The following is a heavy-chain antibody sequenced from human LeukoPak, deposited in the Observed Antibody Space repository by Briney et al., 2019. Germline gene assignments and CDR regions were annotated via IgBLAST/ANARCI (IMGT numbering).Heavy chain of an antibody. Sequence: PGGSLRLSCAASGFTFSGSAMHWVRQASGKGLDWVGRIRSKANNYATAYAASVNGRFTISRDDSKNTAYLQMNILKTEDTAVYYCIRLIGDSSGGWFDPWGQGTLVTVSS. CDR1: GFTFSGSA. CDR3: IRLIGDSSGGWFDP. J-gene: IGHJ5*02. D-gene: IGHD6-19*01. V-gene: IGHV3-73*01. CDR2: IRSKANNYAT.